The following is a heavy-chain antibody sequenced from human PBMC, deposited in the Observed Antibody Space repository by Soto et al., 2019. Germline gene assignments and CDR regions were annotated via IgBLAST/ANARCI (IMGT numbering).Heavy chain of an antibody. CDR2: INHSGTT. Sequence: QVQLQQWGAGLLKTSETLSLTCAVYGGSFSGYYWTWIRQTPGKGLEWIGEINHSGTTKYNPSLKSQVTISIDTSKNQFSLHVTSVTAADTAVYFCARGIGYCSSTNCYSSRHLRFDYWGQGSLVTVSS. CDR1: GGSFSGYY. J-gene: IGHJ4*02. V-gene: IGHV4-34*01. CDR3: ARGIGYCSSTNCYSSRHLRFDY. D-gene: IGHD2-2*01.